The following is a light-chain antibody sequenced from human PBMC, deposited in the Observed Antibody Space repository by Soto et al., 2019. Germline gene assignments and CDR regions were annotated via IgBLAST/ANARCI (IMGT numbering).Light chain of an antibody. V-gene: IGLV1-47*01. CDR2: RNN. J-gene: IGLJ3*02. CDR3: AAWDDSLSGRV. CDR1: SSNIGSNY. Sequence: QSVLTQPPSASGTXGQRVXISCSGSSSNIGSNYVYWYQQLPGTAPKLLIYRNNQRPSGVPDRFSGSKSGTSASLAISGLRSEDEADYYCAAWDDSLSGRVFGGGTKLTVL.